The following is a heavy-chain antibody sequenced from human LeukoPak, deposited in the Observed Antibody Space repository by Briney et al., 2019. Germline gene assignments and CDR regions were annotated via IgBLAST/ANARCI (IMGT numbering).Heavy chain of an antibody. CDR2: INQDGGTK. D-gene: IGHD6-6*01. J-gene: IGHJ4*02. V-gene: IGHV3-7*01. CDR3: ARVGYSSSSIDY. CDR1: GFIFSNYW. Sequence: PGGSLRLSCAASGFIFSNYWMSWVRQAPGKGLEWVANINQDGGTKYYVDSVRGRFTISRDNTKNSVFLQMNSLRAEDTAVYYCARVGYSSSSIDYWGQGTLVTVSS.